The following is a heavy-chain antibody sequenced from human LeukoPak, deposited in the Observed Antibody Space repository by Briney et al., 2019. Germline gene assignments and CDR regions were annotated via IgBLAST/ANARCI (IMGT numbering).Heavy chain of an antibody. Sequence: SETLSLTCTVSGGSISSSSYYWGWIRQPPGKGLEWIGSMYYTGSTYYNPSLKSRVTISVDTSKNQFSPKLSSVTAADMAVYYCARLQQLTFDYWGQGTLVTVSP. CDR2: MYYTGST. V-gene: IGHV4-39*01. CDR3: ARLQQLTFDY. J-gene: IGHJ4*02. D-gene: IGHD6-13*01. CDR1: GGSISSSSYY.